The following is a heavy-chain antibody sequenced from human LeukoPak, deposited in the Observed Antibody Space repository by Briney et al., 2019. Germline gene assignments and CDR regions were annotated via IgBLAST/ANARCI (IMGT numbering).Heavy chain of an antibody. J-gene: IGHJ4*02. CDR2: ISAYNGNT. CDR1: GYTFTSCG. CDR3: SRRTYSRSSSFNF. V-gene: IGHV1-18*01. D-gene: IGHD6-13*01. Sequence: ASVKLSFNGSGYTFTSCGISWVRHPPGQGLELMGWISAYNGNTNYSQNLQGRGTITTDTSTSTNSLELRSLSSADTATYDYSRRTYSRSSSFNFWGQGTLVTVSS.